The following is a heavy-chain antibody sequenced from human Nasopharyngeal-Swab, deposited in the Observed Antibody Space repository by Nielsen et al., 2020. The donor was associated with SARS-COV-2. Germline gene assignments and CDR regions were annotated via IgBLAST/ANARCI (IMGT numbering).Heavy chain of an antibody. CDR3: VKGGYLHDYINYGDWFDP. V-gene: IGHV3-23*01. D-gene: IGHD4-11*01. Sequence: WGSLRLSCVASGSTFSSYAMSWVRQAPGKGLNWVSAISGAGSSTYYADSVKGWFTISRDNSKNTLYLQMNSLRAEDTALYYCVKGGYLHDYINYGDWFDPWGLGTLVTVSS. CDR1: GSTFSSYA. J-gene: IGHJ5*02. CDR2: ISGAGSST.